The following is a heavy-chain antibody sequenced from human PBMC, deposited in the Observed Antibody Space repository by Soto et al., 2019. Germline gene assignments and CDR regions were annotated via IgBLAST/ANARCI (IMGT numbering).Heavy chain of an antibody. V-gene: IGHV4-39*01. D-gene: IGHD6-19*01. CDR2: IYYSGST. CDR3: ARHKSIAVAAPRLVGYLNWFDP. J-gene: IGHJ5*02. CDR1: GGSISSSSYY. Sequence: SETLSLTCTVSGGSISSSSYYWGWIRQPPGKGLEWIGSIYYSGSTYYNPSLKSRVTISVDTSKNQFSLKLSSVTAADTAVYYCARHKSIAVAAPRLVGYLNWFDPWGQGTLVTVS.